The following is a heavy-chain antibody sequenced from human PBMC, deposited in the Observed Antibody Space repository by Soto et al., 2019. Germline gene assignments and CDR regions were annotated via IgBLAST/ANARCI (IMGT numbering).Heavy chain of an antibody. Sequence: GGSLRLSCAASGFTFGSYAMHWVRKAPGKGLEWVGVISYDGRNKYYADSVKGRFTISRDNSKNTLYLQMNSLRAEDTAVYYCARDRAIDYWGQGTLVTVSS. CDR3: ARDRAIDY. CDR1: GFTFGSYA. V-gene: IGHV3-30*04. CDR2: ISYDGRNK. J-gene: IGHJ4*02.